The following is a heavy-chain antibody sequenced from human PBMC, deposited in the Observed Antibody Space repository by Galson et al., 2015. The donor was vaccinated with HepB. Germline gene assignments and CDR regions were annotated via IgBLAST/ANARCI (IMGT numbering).Heavy chain of an antibody. J-gene: IGHJ3*02. CDR1: GFTFSSYG. D-gene: IGHD5-12*01. CDR3: ARTRGYSGYVVDI. Sequence: LRLSCAASGFTFSSYGMHWVRQAPGKGLEWVAVIWYDGSNKYYADSVRGRFTIFRDNSKNTLYLQMNSLRAEDTAVYYCARTRGYSGYVVDIWGQGTMVTVSS. V-gene: IGHV3-33*01. CDR2: IWYDGSNK.